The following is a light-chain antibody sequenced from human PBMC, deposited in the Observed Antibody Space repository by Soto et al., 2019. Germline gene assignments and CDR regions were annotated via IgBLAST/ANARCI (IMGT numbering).Light chain of an antibody. J-gene: IGKJ3*01. Sequence: EIVLTQSPGTLSLSPGERATLSCRTSQSINSRYLAWYQQKPGQAPRLLIYAASSRATGIPDRFSGSGSGTDFTLTISRLEPEDFAVYYFKQFGSSPGFTFGPGTKVDIK. CDR2: AAS. CDR1: QSINSRY. CDR3: KQFGSSPGFT. V-gene: IGKV3-20*01.